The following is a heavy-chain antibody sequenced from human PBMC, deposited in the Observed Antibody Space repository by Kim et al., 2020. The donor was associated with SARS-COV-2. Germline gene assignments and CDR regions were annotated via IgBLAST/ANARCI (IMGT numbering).Heavy chain of an antibody. CDR3: ARDRGLDSGNDY. CDR2: INPNSGGT. V-gene: IGHV1-2*06. D-gene: IGHD1-26*01. CDR1: GYTFTGYY. Sequence: ASVKVSCKASGYTFTGYYMHWVRQAPGQGLEWMGRINPNSGGTNYAQKFQGRVTMTRDTSISTAYMELSRLRSDDTAVYYCARDRGLDSGNDYWGQGTLVTVSS. J-gene: IGHJ4*02.